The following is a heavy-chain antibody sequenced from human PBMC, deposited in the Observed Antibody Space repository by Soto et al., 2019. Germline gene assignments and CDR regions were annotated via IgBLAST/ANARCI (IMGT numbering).Heavy chain of an antibody. CDR2: ISGGGETT. CDR1: GFTFSSYA. Sequence: EVHLLESGGGLVQPGGSLRLSCAASGFTFSSYAMWWVRQAPGKGLECVSAISGGGETTYYADSVKGRFTISRDNSENTLDLQMNSLRAEDTAVYYCAFNSGSGSYYFDYWGQGTLVTVSS. D-gene: IGHD3-10*01. V-gene: IGHV3-23*01. CDR3: AFNSGSGSYYFDY. J-gene: IGHJ4*02.